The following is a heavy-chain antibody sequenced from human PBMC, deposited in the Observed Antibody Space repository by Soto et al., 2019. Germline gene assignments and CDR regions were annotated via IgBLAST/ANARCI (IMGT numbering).Heavy chain of an antibody. D-gene: IGHD3-22*01. CDR3: ARGFPIGGYGMDV. CDR2: INPSAGST. J-gene: IGHJ6*02. Sequence: ASVKVSCKASGYTFTSYYLHWVRQAPGQGLEWMGIINPSAGSTSYAQKFQSRVTMTRDTSTSTVYMELSSLRSEDTAVYYCARGFPIGGYGMDVWGQGTTVTVSS. V-gene: IGHV1-46*01. CDR1: GYTFTSYY.